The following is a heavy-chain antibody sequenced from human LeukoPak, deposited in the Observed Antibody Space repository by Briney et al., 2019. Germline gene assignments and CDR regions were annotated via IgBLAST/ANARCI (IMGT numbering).Heavy chain of an antibody. J-gene: IGHJ6*02. CDR1: GYTFTGYY. D-gene: IGHD4-17*01. Sequence: GASVKVSCKASGYTFTGYYMHWVRQAPGQGLEWMGRINPNTGVTNYAQKFQGRVTLTRDTSIITAYMELTRLRSDDTAVYYCARDRTTVTTGYYGMDVWGQGTTVTVSS. CDR2: INPNTGVT. V-gene: IGHV1-2*02. CDR3: ARDRTTVTTGYYGMDV.